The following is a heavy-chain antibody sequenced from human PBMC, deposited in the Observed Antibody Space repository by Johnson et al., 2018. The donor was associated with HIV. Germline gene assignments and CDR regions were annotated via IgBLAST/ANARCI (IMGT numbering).Heavy chain of an antibody. CDR2: ISYDGGDK. Sequence: QVQLVESGGGVVQPERSLRLSCAASGFTFSTYAMHWVRQAPGKGLEWVAVISYDGGDKYYADSVKGRFTVSRDNSKSTLYLQMNSLRPEDTAVYYCAKERRAPRAFDIWGQGTMVTVSS. CDR3: AKERRAPRAFDI. J-gene: IGHJ3*02. CDR1: GFTFSTYA. V-gene: IGHV3-30*18.